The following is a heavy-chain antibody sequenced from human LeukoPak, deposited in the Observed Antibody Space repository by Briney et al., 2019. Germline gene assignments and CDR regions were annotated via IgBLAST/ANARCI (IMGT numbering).Heavy chain of an antibody. J-gene: IGHJ4*02. CDR1: GFTFSNAW. V-gene: IGHV3-15*01. D-gene: IGHD3/OR15-3a*01. CDR2: IKRKGDDGTI. CDR3: TAGTGRSDFDY. Sequence: SGGSLRLSCAASGFTFSNAWMSWVRQAPGRGLEWVGRIKRKGDDGTIDYAAPVKGRLSISRDDSKNTLYLQMNSLKSEDTAVYYCTAGTGRSDFDYWGQGALVTVSS.